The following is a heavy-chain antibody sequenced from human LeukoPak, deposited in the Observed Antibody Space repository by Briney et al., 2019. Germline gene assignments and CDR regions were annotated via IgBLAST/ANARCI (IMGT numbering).Heavy chain of an antibody. CDR2: IDPSDSYT. Sequence: GESLRISCKGSGYSFTSYWISWVRQMPGKGVEWMGRIDPSDSYTNYSPSFQGHVTISADKSISTAYLQWSSLKASDTAMYYCAIGFGGVIVSVYWGQGTLVTVSS. D-gene: IGHD3-16*02. V-gene: IGHV5-10-1*01. CDR1: GYSFTSYW. CDR3: AIGFGGVIVSVY. J-gene: IGHJ4*02.